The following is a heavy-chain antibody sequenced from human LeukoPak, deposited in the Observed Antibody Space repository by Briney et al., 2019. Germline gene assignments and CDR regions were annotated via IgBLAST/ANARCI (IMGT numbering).Heavy chain of an antibody. J-gene: IGHJ3*02. CDR3: AREGSDEFADI. Sequence: QSGGSLRLSCAASGFTFTNHDMHWVRQETGKGLEWVSAINPAGRTYYADSVRGRFIISRENAKNSFYLQLNSLRVEDTAIYYCAREGSDEFADIWGQGIFVTVSS. V-gene: IGHV3-13*01. CDR2: INPAGRT. D-gene: IGHD3-10*01. CDR1: GFTFTNHD.